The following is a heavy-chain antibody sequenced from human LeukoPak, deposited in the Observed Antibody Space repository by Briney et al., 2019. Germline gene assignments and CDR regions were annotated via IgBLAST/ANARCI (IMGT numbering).Heavy chain of an antibody. CDR2: INPSGGST. CDR3: ARAPGSLGWFDP. CDR1: GYTFTSYY. J-gene: IGHJ5*02. V-gene: IGHV1-46*01. Sequence: ASVKVSCKASGYTFTSYYMHWVRQAPGQGLEWMGIINPSGGSTSYAQKFQGRVTMTRDMSTSTVYMELSSLRSEDTAVYYCARAPGSLGWFDPWGQGTLVTVSS.